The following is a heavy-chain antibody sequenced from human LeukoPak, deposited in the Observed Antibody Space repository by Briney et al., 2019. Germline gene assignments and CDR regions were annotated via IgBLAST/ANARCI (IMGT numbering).Heavy chain of an antibody. J-gene: IGHJ4*02. D-gene: IGHD3-10*01. CDR1: GFTFSAYE. CDR3: AKDDAWLRFGE. Sequence: GGSLRLSCAASGFTFSAYEMNWVRQAPGKGLEWMSVISYDGRNKYFADSVKGRFTISRDNSKNTLYLEVISLTAEDTAVYYCAKDDAWLRFGEWSQGTLVTVSS. CDR2: ISYDGRNK. V-gene: IGHV3-30*04.